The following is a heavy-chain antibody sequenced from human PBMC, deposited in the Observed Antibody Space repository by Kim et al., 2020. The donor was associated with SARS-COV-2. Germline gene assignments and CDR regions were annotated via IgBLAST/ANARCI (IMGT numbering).Heavy chain of an antibody. D-gene: IGHD2-21*02. Sequence: GGSLRLSCAASGFTFSSYAMSWVRQAPGKGLEWVSAISGSGGSTYYADSVKGRFTISRDNSKNTLYLQMNSLRAEDTAVYYCAKKETHIVVVTAQFDYWGQGTLVTVSS. CDR1: GFTFSSYA. CDR2: ISGSGGST. CDR3: AKKETHIVVVTAQFDY. J-gene: IGHJ4*02. V-gene: IGHV3-23*01.